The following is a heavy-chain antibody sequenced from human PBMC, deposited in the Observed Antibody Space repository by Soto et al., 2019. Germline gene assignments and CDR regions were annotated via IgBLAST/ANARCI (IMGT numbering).Heavy chain of an antibody. CDR1: GGSISNYY. D-gene: IGHD3-22*01. Sequence: SETLSLTCTVSGGSISNYYWSWIRQPPGKGLEWIGYTYYSGSTNYNPSLTSRVTISLDTSKSQFSLKLSSVTAADTAVYYCARVKDYYDCSGYDYYYYGLDVCGQGTTVTVSS. J-gene: IGHJ6*02. CDR2: TYYSGST. V-gene: IGHV4-59*01. CDR3: ARVKDYYDCSGYDYYYYGLDV.